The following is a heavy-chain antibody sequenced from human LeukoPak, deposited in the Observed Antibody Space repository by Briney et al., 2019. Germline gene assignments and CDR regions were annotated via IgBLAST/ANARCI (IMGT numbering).Heavy chain of an antibody. CDR3: ARDSSGWSKNY. J-gene: IGHJ4*02. Sequence: GGSLRLSCAASGFTFSTDAMTWVRQAPGKGLQWVSAISGSGGDTYYENSVKGRFTISRDNSKNMMYLQMNSLRAEDTAVYYCARDSSGWSKNYWGQGTLVTVSS. CDR1: GFTFSTDA. V-gene: IGHV3-23*01. D-gene: IGHD6-19*01. CDR2: ISGSGGDT.